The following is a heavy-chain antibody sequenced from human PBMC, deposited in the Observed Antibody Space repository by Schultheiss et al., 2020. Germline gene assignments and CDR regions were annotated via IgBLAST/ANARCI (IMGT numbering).Heavy chain of an antibody. CDR2: ISYDGSNK. Sequence: GGSLRLSCAASGFTFSSYGMHWVRQAPGKGLEWVAVISYDGSNKYYADSVKGRFTISRDNSKNTLYLQMNSLRAEDTAVYYCAREVAPTPYYYYGMDVWGQGTTVTVSS. J-gene: IGHJ6*02. V-gene: IGHV3-30*03. CDR1: GFTFSSYG. CDR3: AREVAPTPYYYYGMDV. D-gene: IGHD2-15*01.